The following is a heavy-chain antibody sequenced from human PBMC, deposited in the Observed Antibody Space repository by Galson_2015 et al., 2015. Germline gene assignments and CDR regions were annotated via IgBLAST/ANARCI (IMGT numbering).Heavy chain of an antibody. J-gene: IGHJ3*02. Sequence: SVQVSCKASGYTLTKFAMNWGRQAPGQGLQWMGWINTNNGNPTYAQDFTGRIVLSLDTSVSTAYLQISSLKAADTAVYYCAREANYGESSSSAFDIWGQGTMVTVSS. CDR1: GYTLTKFA. CDR2: INTNNGNP. D-gene: IGHD2-2*01. V-gene: IGHV7-4-1*02. CDR3: AREANYGESSSSAFDI.